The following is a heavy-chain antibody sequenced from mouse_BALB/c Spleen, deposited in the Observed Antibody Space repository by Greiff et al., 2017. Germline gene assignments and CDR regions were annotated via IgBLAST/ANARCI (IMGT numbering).Heavy chain of an antibody. CDR2: IDPENGNT. V-gene: IGHV14-1*02. CDR3: ARGYYAMDY. J-gene: IGHJ4*01. Sequence: EVKLQESGAELVRPGALVKLSCKASGFNIKDYYMHWVKQRPEQGLEWIGWIDPENGNTIYDPKFQGKASITADTSSNTAYLQLSSLTSEDTAVYYCARGYYAMDYWGQGTSVTVSS. CDR1: GFNIKDYY.